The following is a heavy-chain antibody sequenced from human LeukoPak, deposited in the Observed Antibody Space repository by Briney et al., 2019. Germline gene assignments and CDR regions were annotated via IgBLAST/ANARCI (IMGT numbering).Heavy chain of an antibody. CDR2: IYPGDSDT. J-gene: IGHJ3*02. Sequence: GESLKISCKGSGYSFTSYWIGWVRQMPGKGLEWMGIIYPGDSDTRYSPSFQGQVTISADKSISTAYLQWSSLKASDTAMYYCATRWFGEGNDAVDIWAKGQWSPSLQ. D-gene: IGHD3-10*01. CDR3: ATRWFGEGNDAVDI. V-gene: IGHV5-51*01. CDR1: GYSFTSYW.